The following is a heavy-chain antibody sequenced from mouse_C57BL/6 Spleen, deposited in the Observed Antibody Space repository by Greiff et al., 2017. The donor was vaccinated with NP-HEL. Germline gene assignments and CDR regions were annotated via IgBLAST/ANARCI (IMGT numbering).Heavy chain of an antibody. CDR2: INPSSGYT. CDR1: GYTFTSYW. CDR3: AREDVLRFYFDY. V-gene: IGHV1-7*01. J-gene: IGHJ2*01. Sequence: VQGVESGAELAKPGASVKLSCKASGYTFTSYWMHWVKQRPGQGLEWIGYINPSSGYTKYNQKFKDKATLTADKSSSTAYMQLSSLTYEDSAVYYCAREDVLRFYFDYWGQGTTLTVSS. D-gene: IGHD1-1*01.